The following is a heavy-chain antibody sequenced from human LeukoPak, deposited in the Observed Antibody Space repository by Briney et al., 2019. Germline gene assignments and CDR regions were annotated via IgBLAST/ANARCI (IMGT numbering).Heavy chain of an antibody. CDR3: ARDRDYYDSPAI. V-gene: IGHV3-30*02. CDR2: IRYDGSNK. J-gene: IGHJ4*02. Sequence: PGGSLRLSCAASGFTFSSYGMHWVRQAPGKGLEWVAFIRYDGSNKYYADSVKGRFTISRDNSKNTLYLQMNSLRAEDTAVYYCARDRDYYDSPAIWGQGTLVTVSS. D-gene: IGHD3-22*01. CDR1: GFTFSSYG.